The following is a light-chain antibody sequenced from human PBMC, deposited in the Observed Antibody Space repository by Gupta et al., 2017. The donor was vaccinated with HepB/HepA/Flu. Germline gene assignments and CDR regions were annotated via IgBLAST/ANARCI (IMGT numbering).Light chain of an antibody. CDR2: DDG. CDR1: NIGSKS. CDR3: QVWDSSSDHPV. Sequence: SYVLTQPPSVSVAPGKTARITCGGNNIGSKSVHWYQQKPGQAPVLVVYDDGDRPSGIPERFSGSNSGNTATLNISRVEAGDEADYYCQVWDSSSDHPVFGGGTKLTVL. J-gene: IGLJ2*01. V-gene: IGLV3-21*03.